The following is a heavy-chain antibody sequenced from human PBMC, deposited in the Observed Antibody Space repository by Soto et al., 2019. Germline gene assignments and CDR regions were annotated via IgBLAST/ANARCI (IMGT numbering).Heavy chain of an antibody. D-gene: IGHD3-10*01. CDR3: VRDRYYGSVRHFEN. Sequence: PGGSLRLSCAASGFVFSDHDMHWVRQVPGKGLKWVSEIGVAGDTYYPDSVKGRFTISRENARRTLYLQMTSLRVGDTATYSCVRDRYYGSVRHFENWGQGA. V-gene: IGHV3-13*01. J-gene: IGHJ4*02. CDR1: GFVFSDHD. CDR2: IGVAGDT.